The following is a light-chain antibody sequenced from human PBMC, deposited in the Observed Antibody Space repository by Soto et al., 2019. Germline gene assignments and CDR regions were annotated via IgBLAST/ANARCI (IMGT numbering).Light chain of an antibody. CDR1: QSISRN. CDR2: SAS. V-gene: IGKV1-39*01. CDR3: QQNYTVPRT. J-gene: IGKJ1*01. Sequence: DIQMTQSPSSLSASVGDRVTITCRASQSISRNLLWYHQKPGKAPNLLIYSASNLRSGVPSRFSGSGSETDFTLTISRLQPDDFATYYCQQNYTVPRTFGQGTQVEVK.